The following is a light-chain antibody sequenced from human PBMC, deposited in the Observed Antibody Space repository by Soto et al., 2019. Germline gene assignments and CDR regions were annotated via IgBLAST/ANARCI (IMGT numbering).Light chain of an antibody. Sequence: QSALTQPASVSGSPGQSITISCTGTSSDVGGYNYVSWYQQYPGKAPKLMIYHVSNRPSGVSNRFSGSKSGNSASLTISGLQPEDEADYYCSSYTSTRTYVFGTGTKLTVL. CDR2: HVS. CDR3: SSYTSTRTYV. J-gene: IGLJ1*01. CDR1: SSDVGGYNY. V-gene: IGLV2-14*01.